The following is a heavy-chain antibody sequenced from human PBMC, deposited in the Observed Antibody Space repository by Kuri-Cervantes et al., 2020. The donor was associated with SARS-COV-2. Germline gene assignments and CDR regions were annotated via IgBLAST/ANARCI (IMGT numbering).Heavy chain of an antibody. D-gene: IGHD1-26*01. Sequence: LSLTCAASGFTFSSYWMSWVRQAPGKGLEWVANIKQDGSEKYYVDSVKGRFTISRDNAKNSLYLQMNSLRAEDTAVYYCAKAVKWGLLGGTLDYWGQGTLVTVSS. CDR3: AKAVKWGLLGGTLDY. J-gene: IGHJ4*02. CDR1: GFTFSSYW. V-gene: IGHV3-7*03. CDR2: IKQDGSEK.